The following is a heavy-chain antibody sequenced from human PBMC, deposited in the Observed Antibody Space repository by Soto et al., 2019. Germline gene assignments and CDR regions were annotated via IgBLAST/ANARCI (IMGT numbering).Heavy chain of an antibody. V-gene: IGHV4-4*02. Sequence: PSETLSLTCAVSRGSISSSNWWSWVRQPPGKGLEWIGEIYHSGSTNYNPSLKSRVTISVDKSKNQFSLKLSSVTAADTAVYYWARWGGGTLGLDYWGQGTLVTVSS. CDR3: ARWGGGTLGLDY. CDR2: IYHSGST. CDR1: RGSISSSNW. D-gene: IGHD3-16*01. J-gene: IGHJ4*02.